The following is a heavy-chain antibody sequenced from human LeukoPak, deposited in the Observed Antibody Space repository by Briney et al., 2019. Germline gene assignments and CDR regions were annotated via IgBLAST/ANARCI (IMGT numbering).Heavy chain of an antibody. J-gene: IGHJ4*02. V-gene: IGHV3-23*01. CDR3: ASGGVIYGACCDY. Sequence: GGSLRLSCAASGLRFSEYAMSWVRQAPGKGLEWVSAVSGRSGTTYYLDSVKGRFTISTDSSKNTLYLQMHSLRVDDTGVYYCASGGVIYGACCDYWGQGTLVTASS. CDR1: GLRFSEYA. CDR2: VSGRSGTT. D-gene: IGHD2-8*01.